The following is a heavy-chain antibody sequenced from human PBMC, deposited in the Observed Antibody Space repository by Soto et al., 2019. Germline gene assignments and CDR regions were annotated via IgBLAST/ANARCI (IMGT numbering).Heavy chain of an antibody. J-gene: IGHJ6*02. CDR1: GFRFSDYH. D-gene: IGHD3-10*01. CDR2: ITNSDDSF. Sequence: GGSLRLFCIASGFRFSDYHMTWVRQAPGQGLEWLSYITNSDDSFFYADSIKGRFTISRDNSHNSLFLQMNSLRAADTALYYCARVPSIGTWPYYHAMDVWGQGTTVTVSS. CDR3: ARVPSIGTWPYYHAMDV. V-gene: IGHV3-11*01.